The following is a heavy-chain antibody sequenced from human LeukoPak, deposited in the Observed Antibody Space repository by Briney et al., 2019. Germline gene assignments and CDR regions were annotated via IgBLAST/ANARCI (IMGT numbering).Heavy chain of an antibody. Sequence: PGGSLRLSCTPSGFPLDDFAMSWVRQPAGKGLEWVGFIRRRAYGGAAEYAASVKGRFIISRDDSKGIAYLQMNSLKTEDTAVYYCSRNGLVDFDYWGQGSRVIVSP. J-gene: IGHJ4*02. CDR3: SRNGLVDFDY. CDR2: IRRRAYGGAA. V-gene: IGHV3-49*04. CDR1: GFPLDDFA.